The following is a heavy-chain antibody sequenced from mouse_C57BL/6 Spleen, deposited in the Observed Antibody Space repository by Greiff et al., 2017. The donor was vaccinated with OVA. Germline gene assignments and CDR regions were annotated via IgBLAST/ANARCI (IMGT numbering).Heavy chain of an antibody. CDR1: GYTFTDYE. D-gene: IGHD2-2*01. V-gene: IGHV1-15*01. Sequence: QVHVKQSGAELVRPGASVTLSYKASGYTFTDYEMHWVKQTPVHGLEWIGAIDPETGGTAYNQKFKGKAILTADKSSSTAYMELRSLTSEDSAVYYCTRAPFYYGYDWYFDVWGTGTTVTVSS. J-gene: IGHJ1*03. CDR3: TRAPFYYGYDWYFDV. CDR2: IDPETGGT.